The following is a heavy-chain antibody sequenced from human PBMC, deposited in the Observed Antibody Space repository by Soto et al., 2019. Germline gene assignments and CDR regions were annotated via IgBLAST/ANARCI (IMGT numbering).Heavy chain of an antibody. J-gene: IGHJ4*02. D-gene: IGHD3-10*01. Sequence: ETLSLTCTVSAGSISSYYWSWIRQPPGKGLEWIGYIYYSGSTNYNPSLKSRVTISLDTSKNQFSLKLSSVTAADTAVYYCASSFYSGSGSSTYYFDYWGQGTLVTVSS. CDR1: AGSISSYY. CDR2: IYYSGST. CDR3: ASSFYSGSGSSTYYFDY. V-gene: IGHV4-59*01.